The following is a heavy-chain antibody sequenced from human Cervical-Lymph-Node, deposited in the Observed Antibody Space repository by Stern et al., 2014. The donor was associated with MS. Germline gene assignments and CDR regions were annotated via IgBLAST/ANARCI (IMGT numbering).Heavy chain of an antibody. V-gene: IGHV3-23*04. Sequence: VQLVESGGGLVQPGGSLRLSCAASGFTFSSYAMNWVRPAPGKGLEWVSAISGSGVRTYYADSVKGRFTISRDTSKNTLYLQMNSLRAEDTAIYYCVKDGYNYALNWGQGTLVTVSS. CDR2: ISGSGVRT. D-gene: IGHD5-18*01. CDR1: GFTFSSYA. J-gene: IGHJ4*02. CDR3: VKDGYNYALN.